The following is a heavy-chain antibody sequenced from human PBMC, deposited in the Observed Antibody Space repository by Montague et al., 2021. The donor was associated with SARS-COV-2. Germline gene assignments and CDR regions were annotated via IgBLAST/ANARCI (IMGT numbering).Heavy chain of an antibody. CDR1: GFSFRSYA. CDR2: IYGGGSGT. CDR3: AKEIDASRDS. V-gene: IGHV3-23*03. Sequence: SLRLSCAASGFSFRSYAMSWVRQAPGKGLEWVSFIYGGGSGTHYADFVKGRFTISRDKSKSTLYLQMDRLRAEDTAVYYCAKEIDASRDSWGQGTLVTVSS. D-gene: IGHD3-16*01. J-gene: IGHJ4*02.